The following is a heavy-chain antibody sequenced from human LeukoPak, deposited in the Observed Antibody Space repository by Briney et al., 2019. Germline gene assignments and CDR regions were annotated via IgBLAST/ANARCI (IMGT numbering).Heavy chain of an antibody. CDR3: AREISGGYYYYGMDV. V-gene: IGHV1-46*01. Sequence: ASAKVSCKASGYTFTSYYMHWVRQAPGQGLEWMGIINPSGGSTSYAQKFQGRVTMTRDTSTSTVYMELSSLRSEDTAVYYCAREISGGYYYYGMDVWGQGTTVTVSS. CDR2: INPSGGST. CDR1: GYTFTSYY. D-gene: IGHD2-15*01. J-gene: IGHJ6*02.